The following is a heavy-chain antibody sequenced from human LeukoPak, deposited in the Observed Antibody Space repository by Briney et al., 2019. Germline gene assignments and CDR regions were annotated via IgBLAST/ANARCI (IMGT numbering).Heavy chain of an antibody. V-gene: IGHV4-39*07. CDR1: GGSISSTSHY. CDR3: ARSTPGDGYST. D-gene: IGHD5-24*01. CDR2: IYYNGRT. Sequence: SETLSLTCTVSGGSISSTSHYWGWIRQPPGKGLEWIGSIYYNGRTHHNPSLKSRVTISVDTSKNQFSLELSSVTAADTAVYYCARSTPGDGYSTWGQGTLVTVSS. J-gene: IGHJ4*02.